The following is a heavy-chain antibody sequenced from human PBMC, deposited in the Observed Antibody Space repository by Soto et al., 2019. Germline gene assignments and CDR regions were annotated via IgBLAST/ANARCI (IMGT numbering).Heavy chain of an antibody. Sequence: EVQLVESGGGLVQPGGSLRLSCAASGFTFSSYEMNVVRQAPGKGLEWFSYISISGSTIYYADSVKGRFTISRDNAKNSLYLQMTSLRAEDTAVYYFARRDDFDYWGPGTPLTVSS. J-gene: IGHJ4*02. V-gene: IGHV3-48*03. CDR2: ISISGSTI. CDR1: GFTFSSYE. CDR3: ARRDDFDY.